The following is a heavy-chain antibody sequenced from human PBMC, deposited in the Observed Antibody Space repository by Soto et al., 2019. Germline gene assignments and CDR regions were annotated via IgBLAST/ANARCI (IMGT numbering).Heavy chain of an antibody. CDR2: IYYSGST. J-gene: IGHJ6*02. CDR1: GGSISSYY. D-gene: IGHD3-16*01. CDR3: ARDALGGMDV. V-gene: IGHV4-59*01. Sequence: QVQLQESGPGLVKPSETLSLTCTVSGGSISSYYWSWIRQPPGKGLEWIGYIYYSGSTNYNPSLKCPVAIPXDTSKNQFSLKLSSVTAADTAVYYCARDALGGMDVWGQGTTVTVSS.